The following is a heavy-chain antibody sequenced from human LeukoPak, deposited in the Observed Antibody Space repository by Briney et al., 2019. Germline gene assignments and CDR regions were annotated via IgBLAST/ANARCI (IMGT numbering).Heavy chain of an antibody. CDR3: ARASDPAMVISY. J-gene: IGHJ4*02. D-gene: IGHD5-18*01. CDR1: GFTFSSYD. CDR2: IWYDGSNK. V-gene: IGHV3-33*01. Sequence: PGRSLRLSCAASGFTFSSYDMHWVRQAPGKGLEWVAVIWYDGSNKYYADSVKGRFTISRDNSKNTLYLQMNSLRAEDTAVYYCARASDPAMVISYWGQGTLVTVSS.